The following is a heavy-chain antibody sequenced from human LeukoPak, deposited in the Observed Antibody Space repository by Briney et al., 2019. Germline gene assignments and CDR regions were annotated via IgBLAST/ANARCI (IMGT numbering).Heavy chain of an antibody. CDR1: GFTFSSYA. CDR2: ISYDGSNK. Sequence: EGSLRLSCAASGFTFSSYAMHWVRQAPGKGLEWVAVISYDGSNKYYADSVKGRFTISRDNSKNTLYLQMNSLRAEDTAVYYCASSNPAGSSWRPFDNWGQGALVTVSS. D-gene: IGHD6-13*01. CDR3: ASSNPAGSSWRPFDN. J-gene: IGHJ4*02. V-gene: IGHV3-30-3*01.